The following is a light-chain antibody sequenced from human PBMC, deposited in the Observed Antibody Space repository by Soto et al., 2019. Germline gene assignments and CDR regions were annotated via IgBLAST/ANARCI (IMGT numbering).Light chain of an antibody. CDR1: QGIGND. J-gene: IGKJ4*01. CDR2: AAS. V-gene: IGKV1-17*01. Sequence: DIQMTQSPSSLSASVGDRVTITCRASQGIGNDLGWYQQKLGKAPKRLIYAASSLQIGVPSRFSGSGSGTEFALTIRTLQPEDFATYYCLQHNSFPLTFGGGTKVEIK. CDR3: LQHNSFPLT.